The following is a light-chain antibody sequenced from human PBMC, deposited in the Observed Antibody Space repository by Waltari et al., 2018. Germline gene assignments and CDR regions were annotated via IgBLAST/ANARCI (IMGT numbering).Light chain of an antibody. CDR2: VAS. CDR1: QSVSRNY. CDR3: QQHGSSPYT. V-gene: IGKV3-20*01. J-gene: IGKJ2*01. Sequence: EVVLTQSPGTLSLSPGERAALSCRASQSVSRNYLAWYQQKPGQAPRLLISVASSRATGIPDRFSGSRSGTDFTLTISRLEPEDFAVYYCQQHGSSPYTFGQGTKLEIK.